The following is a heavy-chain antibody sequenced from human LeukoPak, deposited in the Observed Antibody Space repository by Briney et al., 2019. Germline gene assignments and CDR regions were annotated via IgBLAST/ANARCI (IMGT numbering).Heavy chain of an antibody. V-gene: IGHV1-8*01. CDR1: GYTFTSYD. Sequence: AAVKVSCKASGYTFTSYDINWVRQATGQGLEWMGWMNPNSGNTGYAQKFQGRVTMTRNTSISTAYMELSSLRSEDTAVYYCARAGWWELPRYAFDIWGQGTMVTVSS. CDR2: MNPNSGNT. J-gene: IGHJ3*02. D-gene: IGHD1-26*01. CDR3: ARAGWWELPRYAFDI.